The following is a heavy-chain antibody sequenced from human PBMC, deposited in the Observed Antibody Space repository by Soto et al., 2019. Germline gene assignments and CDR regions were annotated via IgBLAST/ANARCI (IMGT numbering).Heavy chain of an antibody. Sequence: SETLSLTCAVYGGSFSGYYWSWIRQPPGKGLEWIGEINHSGSTNYNPSLKSRVTISVDTSKNQFSLKLSSVTAADTAVYYCARGADEDKDYDYIWGSPRYYMDVWGKGTTVTVSS. CDR3: ARGADEDKDYDYIWGSPRYYMDV. D-gene: IGHD3-16*01. CDR2: INHSGST. V-gene: IGHV4-34*01. J-gene: IGHJ6*03. CDR1: GGSFSGYY.